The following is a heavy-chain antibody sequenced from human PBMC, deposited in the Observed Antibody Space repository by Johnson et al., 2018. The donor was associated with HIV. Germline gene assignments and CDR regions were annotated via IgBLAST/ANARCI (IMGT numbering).Heavy chain of an antibody. CDR2: ISYGVSNK. CDR1: GFTFSSYA. J-gene: IGHJ3*02. Sequence: QVKLVESGGGVVQPGRSLRLSCAASGFTFSSYAMHWVRQAPGKGLEWVAVISYGVSNKYYADSVKGRFTISRDNSKNTLYLQINSLRAQDTAVYYCAKDRGSYGSFDIWGQGTMVTVST. CDR3: AKDRGSYGSFDI. V-gene: IGHV3-30-3*01. D-gene: IGHD1-26*01.